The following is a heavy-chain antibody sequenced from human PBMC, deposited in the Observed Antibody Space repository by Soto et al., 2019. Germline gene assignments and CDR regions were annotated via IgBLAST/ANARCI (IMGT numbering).Heavy chain of an antibody. V-gene: IGHV3-21*01. CDR2: ISSSSSYI. J-gene: IGHJ4*02. Sequence: GGSLRLSCAVSGFTFSSYSMNWVRQAPGKGLEWVSSISSSSSYIYYADSVKGRFTISRDNAKNSLYLQMNSLRAEDTAVYYCARDTVTTKYYFDYWGQGTLVTVSS. CDR1: GFTFSSYS. CDR3: ARDTVTTKYYFDY. D-gene: IGHD4-17*01.